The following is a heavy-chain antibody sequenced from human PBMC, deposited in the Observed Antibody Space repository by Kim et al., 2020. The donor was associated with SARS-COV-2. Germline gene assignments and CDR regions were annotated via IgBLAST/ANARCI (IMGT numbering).Heavy chain of an antibody. V-gene: IGHV1-69*13. J-gene: IGHJ6*02. CDR1: GGTFSSYA. CDR3: AGVFGPFDWLLPKDYYYGMDV. CDR2: IIPIFGTA. Sequence: SVKVSCKASGGTFSSYAISWVRRAPGQGLEWMGGIIPIFGTANYAQKFQGRVTITADESTSTAYMELSSLRSEDTAVYYCAGVFGPFDWLLPKDYYYGMDVWGQGTTVTVSS. D-gene: IGHD3-9*01.